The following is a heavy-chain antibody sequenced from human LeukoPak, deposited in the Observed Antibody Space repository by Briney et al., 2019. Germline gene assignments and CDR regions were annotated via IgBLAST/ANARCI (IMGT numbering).Heavy chain of an antibody. Sequence: GGSLRLSCAASGFTLSSYAMSWVRQAPGKGLVWVSRIKSDGSETLYADSVKGRFTISRDNSKNTLYLQMNSLRAEDTAVYYCAKTKEDCSSTSCPLGFWGQGTLVTVSS. CDR3: AKTKEDCSSTSCPLGF. CDR1: GFTLSSYA. D-gene: IGHD2-2*01. J-gene: IGHJ4*02. V-gene: IGHV3-23*01. CDR2: IKSDGSET.